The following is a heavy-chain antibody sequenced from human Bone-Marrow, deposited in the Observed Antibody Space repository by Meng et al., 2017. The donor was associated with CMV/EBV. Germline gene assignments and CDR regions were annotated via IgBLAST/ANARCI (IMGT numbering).Heavy chain of an antibody. D-gene: IGHD2-21*01. CDR2: ISYDGSNK. CDR1: GFTFSSYA. V-gene: IGHV3-30*04. Sequence: GGSLRLSCVASGFTFSSYAMHWVRQAPGKGLEWVAVISYDGSNKYYADSVKGRFTISRDNSKNTLYLQMNSLRAEDTAVYYCAREGGGGDHLDYWGQGTLVTVSS. J-gene: IGHJ4*02. CDR3: AREGGGGDHLDY.